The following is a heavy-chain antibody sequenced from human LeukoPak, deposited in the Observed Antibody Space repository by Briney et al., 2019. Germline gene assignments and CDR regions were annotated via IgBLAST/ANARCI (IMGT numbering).Heavy chain of an antibody. CDR2: ISYDGGST. V-gene: IGHV3-64*01. CDR3: ARVKFGTDRGGGLDV. J-gene: IGHJ3*01. Sequence: GGSLRLSCAASGFTFSTYAMHWVRQAPGKGLEYVSAISYDGGSTYYATSLKGRFSISGDNSKNTLYLQMGSLRAEDMAVYYCARVKFGTDRGGGLDVWGQGTMVTVSS. D-gene: IGHD2-15*01. CDR1: GFTFSTYA.